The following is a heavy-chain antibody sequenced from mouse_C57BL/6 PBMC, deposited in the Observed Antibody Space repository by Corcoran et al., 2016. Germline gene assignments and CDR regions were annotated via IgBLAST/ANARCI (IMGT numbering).Heavy chain of an antibody. V-gene: IGHV9-3*01. CDR2: INTYSGVP. J-gene: IGHJ4*01. CDR1: GYTFTTSG. CDR3: ARVHGYDMAMDY. D-gene: IGHD2-2*01. Sequence: QIQLVQSGPELKKPGETVKISCKASGYTFTTSGMSWVKQAPGKGLKWMGWINTYSGVPTYADDFKGRFAFSLETSASTAYLQINNLKNEDTATYFCARVHGYDMAMDYWGQGTSVTVSS.